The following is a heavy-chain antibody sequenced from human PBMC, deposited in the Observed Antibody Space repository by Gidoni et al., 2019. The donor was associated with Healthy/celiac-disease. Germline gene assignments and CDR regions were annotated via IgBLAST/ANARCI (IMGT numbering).Heavy chain of an antibody. V-gene: IGHV3-23*01. D-gene: IGHD3-10*01. CDR2: ISGSGGST. CDR1: GFTFSSYA. CDR3: AKSGHYYGSGSTFDY. Sequence: EVQLLESGGGLVQPGGSLRLSGAASGFTFSSYAMSGVRQAPGKGLEWVSAISGSGGSTYYADSVKGRFTISRDNSKNTLYLQMNSLRAEDTAVYYCAKSGHYYGSGSTFDYWGQGTLVTVSS. J-gene: IGHJ4*02.